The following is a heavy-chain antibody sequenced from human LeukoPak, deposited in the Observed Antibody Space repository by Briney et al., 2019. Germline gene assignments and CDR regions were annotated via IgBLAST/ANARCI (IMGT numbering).Heavy chain of an antibody. CDR3: ARDAVGGKNWFDP. Sequence: GASVKVSFKASGYTFTSYYMHWVRQAPGQGLEWMGIINPSGGSTSYAQKFQGRVTMTTDTSTSTVYMELSSLRSKDTDVYYCARDAVGGKNWFDPWGQGTLVTVSS. CDR2: INPSGGST. CDR1: GYTFTSYY. D-gene: IGHD1-26*01. V-gene: IGHV1-46*03. J-gene: IGHJ5*02.